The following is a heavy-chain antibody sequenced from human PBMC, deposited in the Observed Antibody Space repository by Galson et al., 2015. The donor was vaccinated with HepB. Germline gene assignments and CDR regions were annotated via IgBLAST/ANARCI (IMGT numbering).Heavy chain of an antibody. CDR1: GFTLSSYW. D-gene: IGHD3-10*01. V-gene: IGHV3-7*03. CDR2: IKQDGSEK. CDR3: ARFYYGSGSSIDY. J-gene: IGHJ4*02. Sequence: SLRLSCAASGFTLSSYWMSWVRQAPGKGLEWVASIKQDGSEKYYVDSVKGRFAISRDNAKNSLYLQMNTLRAEDTAVYYCARFYYGSGSSIDYWGQGTLVTVSS.